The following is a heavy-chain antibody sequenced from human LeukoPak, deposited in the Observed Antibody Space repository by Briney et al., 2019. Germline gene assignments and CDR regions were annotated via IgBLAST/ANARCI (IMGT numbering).Heavy chain of an antibody. CDR3: ARDNAAARPPYYYYYYMDV. CDR1: GFTFSSYW. CDR2: IKQDGSEK. J-gene: IGHJ6*03. Sequence: PGGSLRLSCAASGFTFSSYWMSWVRQAPGKGLEWVANIKQDGSEKYYVDSVKGRFTISRDNAKNSLYLQMNSLRAEDTAVYYCARDNAAARPPYYYYYYMDVWGKGTTVTVSS. D-gene: IGHD6-6*01. V-gene: IGHV3-7*01.